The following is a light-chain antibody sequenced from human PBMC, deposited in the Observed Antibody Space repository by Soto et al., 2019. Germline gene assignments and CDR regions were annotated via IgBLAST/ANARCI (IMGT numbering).Light chain of an antibody. CDR3: QRSYSTTWT. CDR2: GAS. CDR1: QSVSSSY. Sequence: IVLTQSPSTLSLSPGERATLSCRSSQSVSSSYLAWYQQKPGQAPRLLIYGASSRATGIPDRFSGSGSETDFTLTISSLQPEDFATYSCQRSYSTTWTFGQGTKVDIK. V-gene: IGKV3-20*01. J-gene: IGKJ1*01.